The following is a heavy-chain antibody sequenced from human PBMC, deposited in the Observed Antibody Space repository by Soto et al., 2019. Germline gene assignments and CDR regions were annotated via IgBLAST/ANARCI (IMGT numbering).Heavy chain of an antibody. J-gene: IGHJ4*02. CDR2: ISAYNGNT. CDR1: GYTFTSYG. Sequence: GASVKVSCKASGYTFTSYGISWVRQAPGQGLEWMGWISAYNGNTNYAQKLQGRVTMTTDTSTSTAYMELRSLRSADTAVYYCARVVVDTGMVIFGYWDKQTLVTVSS. CDR3: ARVVVDTGMVIFGY. D-gene: IGHD5-18*01. V-gene: IGHV1-18*01.